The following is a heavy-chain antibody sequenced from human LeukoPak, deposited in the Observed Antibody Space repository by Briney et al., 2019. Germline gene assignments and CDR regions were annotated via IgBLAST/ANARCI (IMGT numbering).Heavy chain of an antibody. V-gene: IGHV4-59*01. CDR1: GASINSYY. Sequence: SETLSLTCTVSGASINSYYLSWIRQPPGKGLEWIGYIYYSGSTNYNPSLKSRVTISVDTSKNQFSLKLSSVTAADTAVYYCASVGYGDYVWGQGTLVTVSS. J-gene: IGHJ4*02. CDR2: IYYSGST. CDR3: ASVGYGDYV. D-gene: IGHD4-17*01.